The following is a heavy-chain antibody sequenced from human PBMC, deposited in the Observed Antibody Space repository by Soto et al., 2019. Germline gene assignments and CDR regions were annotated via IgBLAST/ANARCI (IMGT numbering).Heavy chain of an antibody. J-gene: IGHJ4*02. D-gene: IGHD3-10*01. V-gene: IGHV3-7*02. CDR1: GFTFSTSW. Sequence: EVQLVESGGGLVQPGGSLRLSCAASGFTFSTSWMDWVRQAPGEGLEWVANINQDASEKYYVDSVGGRFTVSRDNAKNSLYLQMNSLRAVDASVYVCSMSFVDWGQGTLVSVSS. CDR3: SMSFVD. CDR2: INQDASEK.